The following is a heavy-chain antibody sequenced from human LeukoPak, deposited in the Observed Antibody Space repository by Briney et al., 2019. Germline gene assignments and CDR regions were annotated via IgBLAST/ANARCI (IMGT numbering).Heavy chain of an antibody. J-gene: IGHJ4*02. CDR1: GFTFSSYG. Sequence: GGSLRLSCEASGFTFSSYGMHWVRQAPGKILEWVTVIWSDGSQMYYADSVKGRFTISRDNSKNTLSLQMDSLRAEDTAIYYCARRGSKTYDFDFWGQGTLVTVSS. V-gene: IGHV3-33*01. CDR2: IWSDGSQM. CDR3: ARRGSKTYDFDF. D-gene: IGHD3-16*01.